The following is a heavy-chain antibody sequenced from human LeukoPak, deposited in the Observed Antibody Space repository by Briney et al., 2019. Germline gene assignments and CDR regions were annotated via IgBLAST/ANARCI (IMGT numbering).Heavy chain of an antibody. D-gene: IGHD3-9*01. J-gene: IGHJ4*02. CDR3: ARQAYYDILTGYQKYYFDY. Sequence: GESLKISCKGSGYSFTSYWIGRVRQMPGKGLEWMGIIYPGDSDTRYSPSFQGQVTISADKSISTAYLQWSSLKASDTAMYYCARQAYYDILTGYQKYYFDYWGQGTLVTVSS. CDR2: IYPGDSDT. CDR1: GYSFTSYW. V-gene: IGHV5-51*01.